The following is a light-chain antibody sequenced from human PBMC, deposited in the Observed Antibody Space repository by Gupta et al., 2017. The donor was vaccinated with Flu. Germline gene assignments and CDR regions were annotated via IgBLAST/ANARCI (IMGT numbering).Light chain of an antibody. Sequence: SYVLTQPPPVSVAPGQTARITCGGNNIGSIRVQWYPQKPGQAPVPIVFDDNERPSGIPERFSGSNSGNTASLTISRVEAGDEADYYCQVWDSSGDHPWVFGGGTKLTV. V-gene: IGLV3-21*02. J-gene: IGLJ3*02. CDR2: DDN. CDR1: NIGSIR. CDR3: QVWDSSGDHPWV.